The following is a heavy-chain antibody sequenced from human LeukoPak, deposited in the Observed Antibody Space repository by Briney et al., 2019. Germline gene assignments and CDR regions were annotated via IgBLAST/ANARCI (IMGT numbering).Heavy chain of an antibody. J-gene: IGHJ2*01. CDR1: GGSISSSSYY. D-gene: IGHD6-13*01. V-gene: IGHV4-39*07. Sequence: PSETLSLTCTVSGGSISSSSYYWGWIRQPPGKGLEWIGNIYYSGSTYYNPSLKSRVTISVDTSKNQFSLNLSSVTAADTAVYYCARVYYSSSYDYWYFDLWGRGTLVTVSS. CDR2: IYYSGST. CDR3: ARVYYSSSYDYWYFDL.